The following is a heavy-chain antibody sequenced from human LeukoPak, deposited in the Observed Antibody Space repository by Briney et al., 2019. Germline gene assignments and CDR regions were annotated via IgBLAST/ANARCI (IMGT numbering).Heavy chain of an antibody. CDR3: AKDGTDSGSYRGVSDY. D-gene: IGHD1-26*01. CDR2: ISGSGGST. Sequence: PGGSLRLSCAASGFTFSSYAMSWVRQAPGKGLEWVSAISGSGGSTYYADSVKGRFTISRDNSKNTLYLQMNSLRAEDTAVYYCAKDGTDSGSYRGVSDYWGQGTLVTVSS. CDR1: GFTFSSYA. J-gene: IGHJ4*02. V-gene: IGHV3-23*01.